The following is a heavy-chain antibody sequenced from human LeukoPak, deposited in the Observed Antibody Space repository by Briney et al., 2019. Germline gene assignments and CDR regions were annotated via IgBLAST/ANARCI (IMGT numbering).Heavy chain of an antibody. CDR1: GFTFSSYA. J-gene: IGHJ4*02. Sequence: PGGSLRLSCAASGFTFSSYAMSWVRQPPGKGLEWVSSIGGSGDITYYADSVKGRFSISRDNSKNTLYLQMNSLRAEDAAVYYCASARGSNYGSLGDWGQGTLVTVSS. CDR3: ASARGSNYGSLGD. CDR2: IGGSGDIT. V-gene: IGHV3-23*01. D-gene: IGHD5-18*01.